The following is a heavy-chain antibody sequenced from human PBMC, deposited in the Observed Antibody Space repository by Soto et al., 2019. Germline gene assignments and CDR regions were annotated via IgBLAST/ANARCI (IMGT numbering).Heavy chain of an antibody. CDR1: GFTFSRYW. V-gene: IGHV3-74*01. J-gene: IGHJ6*02. CDR3: ARQEGAAFYYDGMDV. CDR2: INSDGSIT. Sequence: EVQLVESGGGLVQPGGSLRLSCAASGFTFSRYWMHWVRQAPGKGLVWVSRINSDGSITNYADSVKGRFTISRDNAKNTLYLHMNSLRAEDTAVYYCARQEGAAFYYDGMDVWGQGTTVIVSS.